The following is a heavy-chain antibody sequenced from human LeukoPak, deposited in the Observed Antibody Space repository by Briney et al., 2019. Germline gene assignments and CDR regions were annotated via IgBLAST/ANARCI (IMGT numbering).Heavy chain of an antibody. D-gene: IGHD3-10*01. V-gene: IGHV3-23*01. CDR3: AKADGSGSYGFWYFDY. Sequence: GGSLRLSCAASGFTFSSYAMSWVRQAPGKGLEWVSAISGSGGSTYYADSVKGRFTISRDNSKNTLYLQMNSLRAEDTAVYYCAKADGSGSYGFWYFDYWGQGTLVTVSS. J-gene: IGHJ4*02. CDR1: GFTFSSYA. CDR2: ISGSGGST.